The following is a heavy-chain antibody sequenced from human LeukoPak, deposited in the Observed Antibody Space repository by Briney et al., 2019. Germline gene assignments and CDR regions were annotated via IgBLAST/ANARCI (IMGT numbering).Heavy chain of an antibody. CDR2: IYHRGST. J-gene: IGHJ2*01. CDR3: ARGKRQQLQKWYFDL. V-gene: IGHV4-30-2*01. D-gene: IGHD6-13*01. CDR1: GGSISSGGYS. Sequence: SETLSLTCAVSGGSISSGGYSWSWIRQPPGKGLEWIGYIYHRGSTYYNPSLKSRVTISVDRSKNQFSLKLSSVTAADTAVYYCARGKRQQLQKWYFDLWGRGTLVTVSS.